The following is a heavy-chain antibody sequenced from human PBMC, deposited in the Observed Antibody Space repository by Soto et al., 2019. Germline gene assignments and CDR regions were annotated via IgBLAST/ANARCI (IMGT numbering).Heavy chain of an antibody. V-gene: IGHV3-23*01. CDR1: GFTFSTYA. J-gene: IGHJ4*02. CDR3: AKERCSGWSLDY. D-gene: IGHD6-19*01. Sequence: EVQLLESGGGLVQPGGSLRLSCAASGFTFSTYAMNWVRQAPGKGLEWVSGISGSGDSTYYADSVKGRFTVSRDNSKNALYLQMNSLRAEDTAVFYCAKERCSGWSLDYWGQGTLVTVSS. CDR2: ISGSGDST.